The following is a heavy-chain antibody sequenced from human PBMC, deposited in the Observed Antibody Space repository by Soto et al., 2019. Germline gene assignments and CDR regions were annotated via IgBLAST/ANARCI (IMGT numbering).Heavy chain of an antibody. CDR1: ADSIRTYY. Sequence: QVQLQESGPGLVKPSETLSLMCTVSADSIRTYYWSWIRQPPGKGLEWIGNIYYSGTTNYNPSLMSRVTISVDTSKNQFSLKLSSVTAADTAVHYCAGLRQRLDKNLDSWGQGTLVTVSS. V-gene: IGHV4-59*08. D-gene: IGHD2-2*03. CDR2: IYYSGTT. CDR3: AGLRQRLDKNLDS. J-gene: IGHJ4*02.